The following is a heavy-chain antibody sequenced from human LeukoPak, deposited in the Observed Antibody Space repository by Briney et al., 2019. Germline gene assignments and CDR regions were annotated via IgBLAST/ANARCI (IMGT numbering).Heavy chain of an antibody. CDR1: GGSISSGDHY. CDR3: ARERAGEGLDY. J-gene: IGHJ4*02. V-gene: IGHV4-30-4*01. Sequence: SETLSLTCTASGGSISSGDHYWSWIRQPPGKGLEWIGYIYYSGSTYYNPSLKSRIAILIDTSKSQFSLKLNSVTAADTAVYYCARERAGEGLDYWGQGTLVTVSS. CDR2: IYYSGST. D-gene: IGHD7-27*01.